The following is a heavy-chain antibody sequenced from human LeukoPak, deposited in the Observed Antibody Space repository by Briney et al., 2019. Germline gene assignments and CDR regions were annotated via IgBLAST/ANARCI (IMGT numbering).Heavy chain of an antibody. J-gene: IGHJ4*02. V-gene: IGHV3-21*01. D-gene: IGHD3-9*01. Sequence: GGSLRLSCAASGFTFSSYVMSWVRQAPGKGLEWVSSISSSSAYINYADSVKGRFTISRDNAKNSLYLQMNSLRAEDTAVYYCARVDYDVSTGYQNYFEFWGQGTLVTVSS. CDR1: GFTFSSYV. CDR3: ARVDYDVSTGYQNYFEF. CDR2: ISSSSAYI.